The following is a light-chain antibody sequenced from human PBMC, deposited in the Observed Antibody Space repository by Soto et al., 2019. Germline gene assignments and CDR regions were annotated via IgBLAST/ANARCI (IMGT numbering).Light chain of an antibody. V-gene: IGKV1-39*01. CDR1: QSISSY. CDR2: AAS. CDR3: QQSYSTPQT. J-gene: IGKJ1*01. Sequence: DIQMTQSPSSLSASVGDRVTITCRASQSISSYLNWYQQKPGKAPKLLIYAASSLQSAVPSRFSGSGSGTDFTLTISSLQPEDFATYYCQQSYSTPQTFGHGTKVEIK.